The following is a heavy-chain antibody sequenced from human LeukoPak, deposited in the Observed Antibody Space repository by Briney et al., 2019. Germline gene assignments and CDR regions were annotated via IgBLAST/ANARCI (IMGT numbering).Heavy chain of an antibody. Sequence: GGSRRLSCTASGFTFRNHWMTWVRQAPGKGLEWVAHIKQDGSERYYVDSVKGRFTISRDNANNSPYLQMNSPRAEDTALYYCAGPPTSYDPVGHWGQGTLVTVSS. J-gene: IGHJ4*02. V-gene: IGHV3-7*01. CDR3: AGPPTSYDPVGH. D-gene: IGHD3-16*01. CDR2: IKQDGSER. CDR1: GFTFRNHW.